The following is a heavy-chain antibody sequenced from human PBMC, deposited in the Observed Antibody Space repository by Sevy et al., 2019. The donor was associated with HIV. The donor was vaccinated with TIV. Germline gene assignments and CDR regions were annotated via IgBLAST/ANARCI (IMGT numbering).Heavy chain of an antibody. V-gene: IGHV3-64D*06. CDR3: VKGYDFWSGYYSMYYYYGMDV. CDR2: ISSNGGST. D-gene: IGHD3-3*01. Sequence: GGALRLSCSASGFTFSSYAMHWVRQAPGKGLEYVSAISSNGGSTYYADSVKGRFTISRDNSKNTLYLQMSSLRAEDTDVYYCVKGYDFWSGYYSMYYYYGMDVWGQGTTVTVSS. CDR1: GFTFSSYA. J-gene: IGHJ6*02.